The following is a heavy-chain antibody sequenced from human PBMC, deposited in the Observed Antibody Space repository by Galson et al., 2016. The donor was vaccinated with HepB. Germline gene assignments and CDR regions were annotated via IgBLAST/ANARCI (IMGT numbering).Heavy chain of an antibody. J-gene: IGHJ4*02. D-gene: IGHD3-10*01. Sequence: TLSLTCSVSGDSISSGGYYWTWIRQHPGKGLEWIGYIYYTGTTFYKPSLKSRLKLSVDMSKNLFSLNLTSVTATDTAIYYCAANRGGSGSYDYWGQGTVVTVSS. CDR3: AANRGGSGSYDY. CDR2: IYYTGTT. CDR1: GDSISSGGYY. V-gene: IGHV4-31*03.